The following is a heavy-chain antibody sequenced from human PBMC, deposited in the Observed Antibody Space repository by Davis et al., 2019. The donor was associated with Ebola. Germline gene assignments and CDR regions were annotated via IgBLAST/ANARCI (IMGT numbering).Heavy chain of an antibody. CDR3: ARWGGYCSGGSCQDY. V-gene: IGHV1-3*01. D-gene: IGHD2-15*01. J-gene: IGHJ4*02. CDR2: INAGNGNT. CDR1: GYTFTSYG. Sequence: AASVKVSCKASGYTFTSYGISWVRQAPGQRLDWMGWINAGNGNTKYSQKFQGRVTITRDTSASTAYMELSSLRSEDTAVYYCARWGGYCSGGSCQDYWGQGTLVTVSS.